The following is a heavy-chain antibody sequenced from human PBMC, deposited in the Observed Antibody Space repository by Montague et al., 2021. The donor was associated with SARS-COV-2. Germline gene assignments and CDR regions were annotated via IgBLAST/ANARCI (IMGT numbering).Heavy chain of an antibody. CDR3: VRGGACSGGKCNGGARD. J-gene: IGHJ4*02. D-gene: IGHD2-15*01. Sequence: LRLSCAASGFPFRSHTMNWVRQSPGMGLEWVSFLSSSSSSIYYADSLKGRFTISRDDAKNSLYLQMNSLRVEDTAVYYCVRGGACSGGKCNGGARDWGQGTLVTVSS. CDR1: GFPFRSHT. CDR2: LSSSSSSI. V-gene: IGHV3-21*01.